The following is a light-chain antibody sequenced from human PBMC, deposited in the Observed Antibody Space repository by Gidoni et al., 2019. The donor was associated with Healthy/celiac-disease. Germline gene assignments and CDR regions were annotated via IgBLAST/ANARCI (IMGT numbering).Light chain of an antibody. CDR2: WAS. J-gene: IGKJ2*01. Sequence: DIVMTQSPDSLAVSLGERATINCKSSQSVLYSSNNKNYLAWYQQKPGQPPKLLIYWASTRESVVPDRFSGSGSGTDFTLTISILQAEDVEVYYCQQYYSTPRTFGQGTQLEIK. CDR1: QSVLYSSNNKNY. CDR3: QQYYSTPRT. V-gene: IGKV4-1*01.